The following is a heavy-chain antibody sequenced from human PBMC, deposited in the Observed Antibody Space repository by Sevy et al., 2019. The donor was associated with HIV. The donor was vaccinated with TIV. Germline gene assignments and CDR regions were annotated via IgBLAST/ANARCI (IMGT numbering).Heavy chain of an antibody. CDR3: ARVNCSGGSCYYYYGMDV. Sequence: GGSLRLSCAASGFTVSSNYMSRVRQAPRKGLEWVSVIYSGGSTYYADSVKGRFTISRDNSKNTLYLQMNSLRAEDTAVYYCARVNCSGGSCYYYYGMDVWGQGTTVTVSS. V-gene: IGHV3-53*01. J-gene: IGHJ6*02. CDR1: GFTVSSNY. CDR2: IYSGGST. D-gene: IGHD2-15*01.